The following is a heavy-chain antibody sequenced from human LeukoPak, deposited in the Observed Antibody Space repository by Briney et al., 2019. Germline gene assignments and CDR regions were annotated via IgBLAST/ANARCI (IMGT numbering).Heavy chain of an antibody. Sequence: SDTLSLTCTVSGGSISSYYWSWIRQPPGKGLEWIGYIYYSGITNYNPSLKSRVTISIDTSKNQFSLKLSSMTAADTAVYYCARSRRGYEYYFDYWGQGTLVTVSS. V-gene: IGHV4-59*07. J-gene: IGHJ4*02. D-gene: IGHD5-12*01. CDR3: ARSRRGYEYYFDY. CDR1: GGSISSYY. CDR2: IYYSGIT.